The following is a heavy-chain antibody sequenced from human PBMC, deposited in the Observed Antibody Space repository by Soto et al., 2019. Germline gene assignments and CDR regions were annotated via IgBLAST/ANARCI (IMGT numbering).Heavy chain of an antibody. D-gene: IGHD5-18*01. V-gene: IGHV3-43*01. CDR1: GFTFDDYT. CDR2: ISWDGGST. CDR3: AKDKIRGYSYGFDY. Sequence: DVQLVESGGVVVQPGGSLRLSCAASGFTFDDYTMHWVRQAPGKGLEWVSLISWDGGSTYYADSVKGRFTISRDNSKNSLYLQMNSLRTEDTALYYCAKDKIRGYSYGFDYWGQGTLVTVSS. J-gene: IGHJ4*02.